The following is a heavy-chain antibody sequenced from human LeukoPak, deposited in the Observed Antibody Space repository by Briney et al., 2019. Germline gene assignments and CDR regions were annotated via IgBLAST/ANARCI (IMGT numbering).Heavy chain of an antibody. D-gene: IGHD3-3*01. V-gene: IGHV3-21*01. Sequence: PGGSLRLSCAASGFTFSSYSMNWVRQAPGKGLEWVSSISSSSSYIYYADSVKGRFTISRDNAKNSLYLQMNSLRAEDTAVYYCARDRMITIFGVVTLDAFDIWGQGTMVTASS. CDR3: ARDRMITIFGVVTLDAFDI. CDR1: GFTFSSYS. CDR2: ISSSSSYI. J-gene: IGHJ3*02.